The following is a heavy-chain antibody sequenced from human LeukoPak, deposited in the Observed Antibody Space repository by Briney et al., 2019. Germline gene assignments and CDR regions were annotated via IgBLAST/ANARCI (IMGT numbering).Heavy chain of an antibody. CDR2: IYTSGST. J-gene: IGHJ4*02. CDR1: GGSISSYY. Sequence: SETLSLTCTVSGGSISSYYWSWIRQPPGKGLEWIGYIYTSGSTNYNPSLKSRVTISVDTSKNQFSLKLSSVTAADTAVCYCARHRGIAAAGSPFDYWGQGTLVTVSS. V-gene: IGHV4-4*09. D-gene: IGHD6-13*01. CDR3: ARHRGIAAAGSPFDY.